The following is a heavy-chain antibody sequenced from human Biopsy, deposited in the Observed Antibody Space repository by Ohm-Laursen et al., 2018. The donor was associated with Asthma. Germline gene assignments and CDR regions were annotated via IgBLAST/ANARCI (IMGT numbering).Heavy chain of an antibody. D-gene: IGHD2-2*01. CDR1: GGTFNTYV. Sequence: GASVKVSCKSLGGTFNTYVIGWVRQAPRQGLAWMGGINSVFGTTTYPQKFQDRVTITADDSTSTVYMELSSLRSEDTAVYYCARKAGSCISRTCYSLDFWGQGTLVTVSS. CDR3: ARKAGSCISRTCYSLDF. J-gene: IGHJ4*02. V-gene: IGHV1-69*13. CDR2: INSVFGTT.